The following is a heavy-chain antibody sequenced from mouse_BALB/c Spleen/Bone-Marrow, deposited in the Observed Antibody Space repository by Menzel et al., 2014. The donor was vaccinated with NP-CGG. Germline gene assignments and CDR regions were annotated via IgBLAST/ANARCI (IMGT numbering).Heavy chain of an antibody. J-gene: IGHJ4*01. CDR3: ARWEYCAMDY. CDR2: IDPANGNT. D-gene: IGHD4-1*01. Sequence: EVQLQQSGAGLVKPGASVKLSCTASGFNIKDTYMHWVKQRPEQGLEWIGRIDPANGNTKYDPKFQGKATITADTSSNTAYLQLSSLTSEDTAVYYCARWEYCAMDYWGQGTSVTVSS. CDR1: GFNIKDTY. V-gene: IGHV14-3*02.